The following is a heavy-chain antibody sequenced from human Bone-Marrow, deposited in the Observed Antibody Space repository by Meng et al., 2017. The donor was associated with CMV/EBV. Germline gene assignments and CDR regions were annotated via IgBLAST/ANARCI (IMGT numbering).Heavy chain of an antibody. CDR3: ARDLFYMKVVPAAISYFDY. V-gene: IGHV1-2*02. D-gene: IGHD2-2*01. CDR1: GYTFTGYY. J-gene: IGHJ4*02. Sequence: SVKVSCKASGYTFTGYYMHWVRQAPGQGLEWMGWINPNSGGTNNAQKFQGRVTMTRDTSISTAYMELSRLRSDDTAVYYCARDLFYMKVVPAAISYFDYWGQGTLVTVSS. CDR2: INPNSGGT.